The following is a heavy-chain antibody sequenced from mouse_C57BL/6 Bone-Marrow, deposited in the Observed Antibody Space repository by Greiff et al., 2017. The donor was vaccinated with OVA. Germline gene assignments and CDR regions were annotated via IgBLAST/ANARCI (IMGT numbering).Heavy chain of an antibody. CDR3: ARRRLLLDD. D-gene: IGHD1-1*01. J-gene: IGHJ2*01. V-gene: IGHV1-82*01. Sequence: QVQLQQSGPELVKPGASVKISCKASGYAFSSSWMNWVKQRPGKGLEWIGRIYPGDGDTNYNGKFKGKATLTADKSSSTAYMQLSSLTSEDSAVYFCARRRLLLDDWGQGTTLTVSS. CDR1: GYAFSSSW. CDR2: IYPGDGDT.